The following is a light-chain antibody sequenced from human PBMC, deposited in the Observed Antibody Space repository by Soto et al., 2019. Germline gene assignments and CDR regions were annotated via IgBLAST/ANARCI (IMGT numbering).Light chain of an antibody. Sequence: VLTQTPGTLSLSPGERATLSCNASQSISSSYLGWYQQKPGQAPRLLIWGTSIRAGRISDRFSGSGSGTEFTLTISRLAPEDFAVYYCQHYGSSRTFGQGTKVDLK. CDR2: GTS. CDR3: QHYGSSRT. CDR1: QSISSSY. J-gene: IGKJ1*01. V-gene: IGKV3-20*01.